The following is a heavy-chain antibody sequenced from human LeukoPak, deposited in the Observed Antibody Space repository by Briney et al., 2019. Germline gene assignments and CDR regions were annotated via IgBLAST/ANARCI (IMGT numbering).Heavy chain of an antibody. CDR3: AKVSGNDDYGGNVLDY. V-gene: IGHV3-23*01. CDR2: IGGSGGST. CDR1: GFTFSSYA. Sequence: GGSLRLSCAASGFTFSSYAMSWVPQAPGKGLEWVSAIGGSGGSTYYTDSVKGRFTISRDNSKNTLYLQMNSLRAEDTAVYYCAKVSGNDDYGGNVLDYWGQGTLVTVSS. D-gene: IGHD4-23*01. J-gene: IGHJ4*02.